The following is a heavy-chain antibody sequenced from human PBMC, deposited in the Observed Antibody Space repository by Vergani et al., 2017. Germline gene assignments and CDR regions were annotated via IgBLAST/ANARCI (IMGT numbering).Heavy chain of an antibody. V-gene: IGHV4-34*01. J-gene: IGHJ4*02. CDR1: GGSFSGYY. Sequence: QVQLQQWGAGLLQPSETLSLTCAVYGGSFSGYYWSWIRQPPGKGLEWIGEINHSGSTNYNPSLKSRVTISVDTSKNQFSLKLSSVTAADTAVYYCARAAPRRSGGSCYSYWGQGTLVTVSA. CDR2: INHSGST. D-gene: IGHD2-15*01. CDR3: ARAAPRRSGGSCYSY.